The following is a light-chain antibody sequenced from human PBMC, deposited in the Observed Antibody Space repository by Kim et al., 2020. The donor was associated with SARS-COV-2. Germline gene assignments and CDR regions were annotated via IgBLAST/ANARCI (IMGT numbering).Light chain of an antibody. Sequence: QRVTISCTGSSSNIGAGYDVHWYQQLPGTAPKLLIYGNNNRPSGVPDRISGSKSGTSASLAITGLQAEDEADYYCQSYDSSPSGWVFGGGTQLTVL. CDR1: SSNIGAGYD. CDR3: QSYDSSPSGWV. CDR2: GNN. J-gene: IGLJ3*02. V-gene: IGLV1-40*01.